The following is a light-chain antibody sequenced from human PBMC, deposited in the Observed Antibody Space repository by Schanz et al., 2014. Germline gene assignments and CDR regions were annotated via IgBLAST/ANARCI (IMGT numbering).Light chain of an antibody. V-gene: IGLV2-14*02. CDR2: EGS. CDR1: SSDVGSYNL. CDR3: AAWDDNLSGGRV. J-gene: IGLJ3*02. Sequence: QSALTQPASVSGSRGQSITISCTGTSSDVGSYNLVSWYQQHPGKAPKLMIYEGSKRPSGVSNRFSGSKSGSSASLAISGLRSEDEADYYCAAWDDNLSGGRVFGGGTKLTVL.